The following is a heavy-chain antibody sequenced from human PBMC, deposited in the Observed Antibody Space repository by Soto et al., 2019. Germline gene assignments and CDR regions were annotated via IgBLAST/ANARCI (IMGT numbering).Heavy chain of an antibody. V-gene: IGHV3-74*01. CDR2: INSDGSST. CDR1: GFTFSSYW. D-gene: IGHD3-9*01. J-gene: IGHJ3*02. CDR3: ARDVDFDWLLGGSLVAAFDI. Sequence: GGSLRLSCAASGFTFSSYWMHWVRQAPGKGLVWVSRINSDGSSTSYADSVKGRFTISRDNAKNTLYLQMNSLRAEDTAVYYCARDVDFDWLLGGSLVAAFDIWGQGTMVTVSS.